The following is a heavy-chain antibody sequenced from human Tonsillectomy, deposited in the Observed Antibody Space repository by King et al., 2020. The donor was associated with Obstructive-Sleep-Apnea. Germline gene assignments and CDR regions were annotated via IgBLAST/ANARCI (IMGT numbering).Heavy chain of an antibody. CDR3: ARDWYYDILTGYSGIDY. D-gene: IGHD3-9*01. CDR1: GYSFTTYG. J-gene: IGHJ4*02. CDR2: ISGYNGNT. Sequence: VQLVQSGAEVKKPGASVKVSCKASGYSFTTYGISWVRQAPGQGLEWMGWISGYNGNTNYAQKLQGRDTMTTDTSTSTAYVELRSLRSDDTAVYYCARDWYYDILTGYSGIDYWGQGTLVTVSS. V-gene: IGHV1-18*01.